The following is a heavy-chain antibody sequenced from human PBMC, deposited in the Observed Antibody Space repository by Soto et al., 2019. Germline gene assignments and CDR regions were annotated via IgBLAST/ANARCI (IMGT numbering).Heavy chain of an antibody. CDR3: AREGDGFDI. CDR2: IYYSGST. CDR1: GGSVRSGGYY. J-gene: IGHJ3*02. Sequence: SETLSLTCTVSGGSVRSGGYYWSWIRQPPGKGLEWIGYIYYSGSTRYNPSLKSRVTISVDTSKNQFSLKLRSVTAADTAVYYCAREGDGFDIWGQGTLVTVSS. V-gene: IGHV4-61*08.